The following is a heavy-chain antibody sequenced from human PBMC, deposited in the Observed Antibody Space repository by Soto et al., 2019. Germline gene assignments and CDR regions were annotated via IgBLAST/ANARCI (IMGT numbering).Heavy chain of an antibody. Sequence: PSETLSLTCAVYGGSFSGYYWSWIRQPPGKGLEWIGEINHSGSTNYNPSLKSRVTISVDTSKNQFSLKLSSVTAADTAVYYCARGSIAARPGGEFDPWGQGTLVTVSS. D-gene: IGHD6-6*01. CDR1: GGSFSGYY. CDR3: ARGSIAARPGGEFDP. J-gene: IGHJ5*02. CDR2: INHSGST. V-gene: IGHV4-34*01.